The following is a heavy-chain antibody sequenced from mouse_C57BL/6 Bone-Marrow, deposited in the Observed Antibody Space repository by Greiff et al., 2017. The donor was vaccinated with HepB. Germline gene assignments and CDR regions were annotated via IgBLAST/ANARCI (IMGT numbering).Heavy chain of an antibody. CDR3: TVLGYYFDY. CDR1: GFNIKDDY. Sequence: EVKLVESGAELVRPGASVKLSCTASGFNIKDDYMHWVKQRPEQGLEWIGWIDPENGDTEYASKFQGKATITADTSSNTAYLQLSSLTSEDTAVYYCTVLGYYFDYWGQGTTLTVSS. J-gene: IGHJ2*01. D-gene: IGHD1-1*01. CDR2: IDPENGDT. V-gene: IGHV14-4*01.